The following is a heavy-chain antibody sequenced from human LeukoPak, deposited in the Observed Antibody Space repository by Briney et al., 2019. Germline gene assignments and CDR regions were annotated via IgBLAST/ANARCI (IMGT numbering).Heavy chain of an antibody. V-gene: IGHV3-11*01. Sequence: GGSLRLSCAASGFTFSDYYMSWIRQAPGKGLEWVSYISSSGSTIYYADSVKGRFTISRDNAKNSLYLQMNSLRAEDTAVYYCAKDQIQNYYDSSGKGGFDYWGQGTLVTVSS. CDR2: ISSSGSTI. J-gene: IGHJ4*02. D-gene: IGHD3-22*01. CDR1: GFTFSDYY. CDR3: AKDQIQNYYDSSGKGGFDY.